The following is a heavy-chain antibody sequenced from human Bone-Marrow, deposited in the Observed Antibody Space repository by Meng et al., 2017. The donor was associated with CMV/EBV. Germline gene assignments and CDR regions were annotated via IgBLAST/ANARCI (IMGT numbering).Heavy chain of an antibody. CDR3: ARDRVAAAGEYYYYYYGMDV. V-gene: IGHV6-1*01. CDR2: TYYRSKWYN. J-gene: IGHJ6*02. Sequence: SCAISGDSVSSNSAAWNWIRQSPSRGLEWLGRTYYRSKWYNDYAVSVKSRITINPDTSKNQFSLQLNSVTPEDTAVYYCARDRVAAAGEYYYYYYGMDVWGQGTTVTFSS. D-gene: IGHD6-13*01. CDR1: GDSVSSNSAA.